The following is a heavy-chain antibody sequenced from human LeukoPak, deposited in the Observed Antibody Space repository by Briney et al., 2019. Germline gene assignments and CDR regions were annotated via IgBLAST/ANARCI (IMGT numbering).Heavy chain of an antibody. V-gene: IGHV4-34*01. D-gene: IGHD5-24*01. Sequence: PSETLSLTCAVYGGSFSGYYWSWIRQPPGKGLEWIGEINHSGSTNYNPSLKSRVTISVDTSKNQFSLKLSSVTAADTAVYYCAGVEMATIRHWGQGTLVTVSS. CDR1: GGSFSGYY. CDR2: INHSGST. CDR3: AGVEMATIRH. J-gene: IGHJ4*02.